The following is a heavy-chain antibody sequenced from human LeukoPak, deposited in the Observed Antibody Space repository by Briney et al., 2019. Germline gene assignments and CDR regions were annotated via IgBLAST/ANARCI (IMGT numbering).Heavy chain of an antibody. CDR1: GGSISSGGYS. J-gene: IGHJ6*03. Sequence: PSETLSLTCAVSGGSISSGGYSWSWIRQPPGKGLEWIGYIYYSGSTYYNPSLKSRVTISVDTSKNQFSLKLSSVTAADTAVYYCARVVGDGYNYVYYYMDVWGKGTTVTVSS. D-gene: IGHD5-24*01. V-gene: IGHV4-30-4*07. CDR3: ARVVGDGYNYVYYYMDV. CDR2: IYYSGST.